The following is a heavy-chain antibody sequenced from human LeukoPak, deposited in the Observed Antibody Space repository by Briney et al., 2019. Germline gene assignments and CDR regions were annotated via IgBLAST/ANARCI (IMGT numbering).Heavy chain of an antibody. V-gene: IGHV4-30-2*01. CDR3: ARGSRGSYRSLGY. CDR2: IYHSGST. J-gene: IGHJ4*02. D-gene: IGHD1-26*01. Sequence: SQTLSLTCAVSGGSISSGGYSWSWIRQPPGKGLEWIGYIYHSGSTNYNPSLKSRVTISVDTSKNQFSLKLSSVTAADTAVYYCARGSRGSYRSLGYWGQGTLVTVSS. CDR1: GGSISSGGYS.